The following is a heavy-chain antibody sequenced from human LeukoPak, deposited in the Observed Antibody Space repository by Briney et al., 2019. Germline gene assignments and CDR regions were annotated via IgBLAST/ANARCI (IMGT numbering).Heavy chain of an antibody. Sequence: GAPVKVSCKASGYTFTSYAMNWVRQAPGQGLEWMGWINTNTGNPTYAQGFTGRFVFSLDTSVSTAYLQISSLKAEDTAVYYCARPTDHQTKTDYYYYYMDVWGKGTTVTVSS. CDR2: INTNTGNP. CDR1: GYTFTSYA. CDR3: ARPTDHQTKTDYYYYYMDV. J-gene: IGHJ6*03. V-gene: IGHV7-4-1*02. D-gene: IGHD1-14*01.